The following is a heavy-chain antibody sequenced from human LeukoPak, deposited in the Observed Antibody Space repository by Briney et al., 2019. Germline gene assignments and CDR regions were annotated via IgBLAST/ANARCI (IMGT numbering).Heavy chain of an antibody. D-gene: IGHD6-6*01. V-gene: IGHV3-7*01. CDR2: IKQDGSEK. Sequence: GGSLRLSCAASGFTFSSYWMSWVRQAPGKGLEWVANIKQDGSEKYYVDSVKGRLTISRDNTKNSLYLQMNSLRAEDTAVYYCARAYSSSSLEFDYWGQGTLVTVSS. J-gene: IGHJ4*02. CDR1: GFTFSSYW. CDR3: ARAYSSSSLEFDY.